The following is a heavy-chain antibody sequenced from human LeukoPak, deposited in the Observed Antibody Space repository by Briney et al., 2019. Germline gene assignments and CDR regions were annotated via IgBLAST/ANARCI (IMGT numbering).Heavy chain of an antibody. V-gene: IGHV3-7*01. CDR2: IKQDGSEK. CDR3: ARSVRYFDWFYFDY. Sequence: GGSLRLSCAASGFTFSSYWMSWVRQAPGKGLEWVANIKQDGSEKYYVDSVKGRFTISRDNAKNSLYLQMNSLRAEDTAVYYCARSVRYFDWFYFDYWGQGTLVTVSP. CDR1: GFTFSSYW. D-gene: IGHD3-9*01. J-gene: IGHJ4*02.